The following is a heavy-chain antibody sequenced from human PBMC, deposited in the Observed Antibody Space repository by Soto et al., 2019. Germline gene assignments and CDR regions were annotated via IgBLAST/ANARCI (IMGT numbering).Heavy chain of an antibody. CDR3: ARDYGRYSGYY. CDR1: GGTFSSYT. J-gene: IGHJ4*02. CDR2: IIPILGIA. V-gene: IGHV1-69*04. Sequence: ASVKVSCKASGGTFSSYTISWVRQAPGQGLEWMGRIIPILGIANYAQKFQGRVTITADKSTSTAYMELSSLRSEDTAVYYCARDYGRYSGYYWGQGTLVTVSS. D-gene: IGHD5-12*01.